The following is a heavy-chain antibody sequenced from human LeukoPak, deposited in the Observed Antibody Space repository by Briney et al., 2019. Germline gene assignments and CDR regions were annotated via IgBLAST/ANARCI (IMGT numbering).Heavy chain of an antibody. CDR2: ISGSGGST. J-gene: IGHJ4*02. Sequence: GGSLRLSCAASGFTFNSYAMSWVRQAPGKGLEWVSAISGSGGSTYYADSVKGRFTISRDNSKNTLYLQMNSLRAEDTAVYYCAKGDRHRPYYFDYWGQGTLVTVSS. CDR3: AKGDRHRPYYFDY. CDR1: GFTFNSYA. V-gene: IGHV3-23*01.